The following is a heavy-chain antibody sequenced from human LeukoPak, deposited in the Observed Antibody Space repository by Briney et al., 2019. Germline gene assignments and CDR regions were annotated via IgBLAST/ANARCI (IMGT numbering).Heavy chain of an antibody. CDR2: INSDGSST. V-gene: IGHV3-74*01. J-gene: IGHJ4*02. Sequence: PGGSLRLSCAASGFTFSSYWMHWVRQAPGKGLAWVSRINSDGSSTSYADSVKGRFTISRDNAKNTLYLQMNSLRAEDTAVYYCARDREAGKWLPTGYWGQGTLVTVSS. CDR1: GFTFSSYW. D-gene: IGHD6-19*01. CDR3: ARDREAGKWLPTGY.